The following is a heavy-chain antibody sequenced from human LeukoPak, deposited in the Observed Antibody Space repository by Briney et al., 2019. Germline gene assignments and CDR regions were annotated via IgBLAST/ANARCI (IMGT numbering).Heavy chain of an antibody. CDR3: ARISGYGHFDY. CDR2: ISSSSSYI. J-gene: IGHJ4*02. V-gene: IGHV3-21*01. CDR1: GFTFSSYS. Sequence: PGGSLRLSCSASGFTFSSYSMNWVRQAPGKGLEWVSSISSSSSYIYYAYSVKGRFTISRDNAKNSLYLQMNSLRAEDTAVYYCARISGYGHFDYWGQGTLVTVSS. D-gene: IGHD5-12*01.